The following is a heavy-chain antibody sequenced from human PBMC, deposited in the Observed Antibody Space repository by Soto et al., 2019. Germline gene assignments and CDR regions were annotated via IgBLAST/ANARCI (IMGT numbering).Heavy chain of an antibody. D-gene: IGHD2-2*01. CDR2: INPEDSDT. CDR3: VRAEYCSSSFSCDKGAGIDAFDI. J-gene: IGHJ3*02. CDR1: GYSFSSFW. Sequence: GESLKISCMGSGYSFSSFWIGWVRQMPGKGLEWMGVINPEDSDTTYDPAFEGPVTFSADKSISTAYLQWSSLKASDTAMYYCVRAEYCSSSFSCDKGAGIDAFDIRGQGTMVTVSS. V-gene: IGHV5-51*01.